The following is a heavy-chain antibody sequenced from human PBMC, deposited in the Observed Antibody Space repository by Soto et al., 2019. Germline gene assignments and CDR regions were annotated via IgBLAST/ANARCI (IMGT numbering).Heavy chain of an antibody. CDR1: GFAFVDRP. D-gene: IGHD2-8*01. Sequence: GGSVRLSCASSGFAFVDRPMTWVRQAPGKALEWVSTINENGANTHYPDSVKGRFTISRDNSPNTVDLQMSSLRADDTALYYCVSWVSAHFDFWGRGTLVTVSS. V-gene: IGHV3-23*01. J-gene: IGHJ4*02. CDR2: INENGANT. CDR3: VSWVSAHFDF.